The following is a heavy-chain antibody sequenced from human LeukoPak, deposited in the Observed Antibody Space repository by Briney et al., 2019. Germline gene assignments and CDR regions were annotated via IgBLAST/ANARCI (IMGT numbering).Heavy chain of an antibody. D-gene: IGHD6-19*01. V-gene: IGHV1-69*13. CDR1: GGTFSSYA. CDR3: ARRRGWPNYFDY. J-gene: IGHJ4*02. Sequence: SVKVSCKASGGTFSSYAISWVRQAPGQGLEWMGGIIPIFGTANYAQKFQGRVTITADESTSTAYIELSSLRSEDTAVYYCARRRGWPNYFDYWGQGTLVTVSS. CDR2: IIPIFGTA.